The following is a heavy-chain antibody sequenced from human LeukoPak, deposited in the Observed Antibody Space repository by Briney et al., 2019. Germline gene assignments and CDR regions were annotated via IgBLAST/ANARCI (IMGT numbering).Heavy chain of an antibody. CDR1: GGSVSRSPYY. J-gene: IGHJ4*02. D-gene: IGHD3-9*01. CDR2: IYHSGST. Sequence: SETLSLTCTVSGGSVSRSPYYWGWIRQPPGKGLEWIGSIYHSGSTYYNPSLKSRVTISVDTSKNQFSLKLSSVTAADTAVYYCARDDLSILTGYDYWGQGTLVTVSS. V-gene: IGHV4-39*07. CDR3: ARDDLSILTGYDY.